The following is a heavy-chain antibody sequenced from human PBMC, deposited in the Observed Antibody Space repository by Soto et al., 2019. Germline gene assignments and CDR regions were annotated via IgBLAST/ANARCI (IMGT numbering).Heavy chain of an antibody. V-gene: IGHV1-69*13. CDR2: SIPIFGTA. J-gene: IGHJ4*02. D-gene: IGHD3-10*01. CDR3: ARTLITMVRGVIIQRAFDY. Sequence: ASVKVSCKASGGTFSSYAISWVRQAPGKGLEWMGGSIPIFGTANYAQKFQGRVTITADESTSTAYMELSSLRSEDTAVYYCARTLITMVRGVIIQRAFDYWGQGTLVTVSS. CDR1: GGTFSSYA.